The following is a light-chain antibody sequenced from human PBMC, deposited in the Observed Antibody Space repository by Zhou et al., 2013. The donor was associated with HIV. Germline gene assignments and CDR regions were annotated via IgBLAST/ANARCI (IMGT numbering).Light chain of an antibody. CDR1: QSVSSDY. Sequence: EIVLTQSPGTPSLSPGERATLSCRASQSVSSDYLTWYQQKPGQSPRLLIYGASSRATGIPDRFSGSGSGTDFTLTISRLEPEDFAVYYCHQYGSSTVFGGRDQGGDQ. CDR3: HQYGSSTV. V-gene: IGKV3-20*01. CDR2: GAS. J-gene: IGKJ4*01.